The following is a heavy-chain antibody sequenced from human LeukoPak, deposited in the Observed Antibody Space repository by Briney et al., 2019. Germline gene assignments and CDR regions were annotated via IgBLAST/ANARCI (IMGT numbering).Heavy chain of an antibody. CDR1: EYTFSTYS. CDR3: ARGGRVPAASSFDY. J-gene: IGHJ4*02. CDR2: ISAKKGNT. V-gene: IGHV1-18*01. Sequence: ASVKVSCKASEYTFSTYSISWVRQAPGQGLEWMGWISAKKGNTKYAQKFQGRVTMTTDTFTSTAYLELRSLGSDDTAVFYCARGGRVPAASSFDYWGQGTLVTVSS. D-gene: IGHD2-2*01.